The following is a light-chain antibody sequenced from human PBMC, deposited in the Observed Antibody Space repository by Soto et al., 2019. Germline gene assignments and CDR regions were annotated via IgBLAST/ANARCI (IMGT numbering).Light chain of an antibody. CDR3: SSYTSYSTLEGV. J-gene: IGLJ3*02. Sequence: QSALTQPASVSGSPGQSITISCTGTSSDVGGYNYVSWYQQHPGKAPKLMIYDVSNRPSGVSNRFSGSKSGNTASLTISGLQAEDEADYYCSSYTSYSTLEGVFGGGTQLTVL. CDR2: DVS. CDR1: SSDVGGYNY. V-gene: IGLV2-14*01.